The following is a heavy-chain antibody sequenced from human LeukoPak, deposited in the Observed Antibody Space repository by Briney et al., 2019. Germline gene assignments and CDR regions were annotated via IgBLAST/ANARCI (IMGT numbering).Heavy chain of an antibody. V-gene: IGHV1-18*01. CDR2: ISAYNGNT. J-gene: IGHJ4*02. CDR1: GYTFTSYG. CDR3: ARAYYHDTSSYQGFDF. Sequence: GASVKVSCKASGYTFTSYGFTWVRQAPGQGLEWMGWISAYNGNTDYAQKLQGRVTMTTATSTSTAYMELRSLRSDDTAVYFCARAYYHDTSSYQGFDFWGQGTLVTVSS. D-gene: IGHD3-22*01.